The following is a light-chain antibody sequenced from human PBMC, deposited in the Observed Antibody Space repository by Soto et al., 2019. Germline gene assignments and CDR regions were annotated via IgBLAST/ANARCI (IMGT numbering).Light chain of an antibody. CDR2: GAS. V-gene: IGKV3-20*01. CDR1: QSVSSSY. J-gene: IGKJ1*01. CDR3: QQYGSSPGT. Sequence: EIVLTQSPGTLSLSPGERATLSCRASQSVSSSYLTWYQQKPGQAPSLLIYGASSRAPGIPDRFSGSGSGTDFTLTISRLEPEDCAVYYCQQYGSSPGTFGQGTKVEIK.